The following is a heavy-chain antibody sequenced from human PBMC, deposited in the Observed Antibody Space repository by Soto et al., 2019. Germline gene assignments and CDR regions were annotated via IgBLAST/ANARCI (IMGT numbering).Heavy chain of an antibody. CDR1: GFTVSNAW. CDR2: IKSKADGGTT. CDR3: TTAKSSAYDH. V-gene: IGHV3-15*07. D-gene: IGHD6-19*01. Sequence: GGSLRLSCAASGFTVSNAWMNWLRQAPGKGLEWVGRIKSKADGGTTDYAAPVRGRFTISRDDSKNTLYLQMDNLKTEDTALYYCTTAKSSAYDHWGQGTLVTVSS. J-gene: IGHJ4*02.